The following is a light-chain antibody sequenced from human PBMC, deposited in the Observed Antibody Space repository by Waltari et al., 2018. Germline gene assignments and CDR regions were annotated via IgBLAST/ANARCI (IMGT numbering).Light chain of an antibody. V-gene: IGLV3-1*01. CDR3: KAWDSTSVV. J-gene: IGLJ2*01. CDR2: QST. CDR1: KLGDKY. Sequence: SYELPQPPSVSVSPGQTASITCSGDKLGDKYVCWYQQKPGQSPVLVIHQSTKRPSGIPERISGSNSGNTATLTISGTQAMDEADYYCKAWDSTSVVFGGGTKLSVL.